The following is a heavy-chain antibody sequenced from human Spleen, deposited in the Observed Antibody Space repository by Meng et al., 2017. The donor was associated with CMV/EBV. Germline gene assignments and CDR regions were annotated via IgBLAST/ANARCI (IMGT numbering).Heavy chain of an antibody. D-gene: IGHD3-9*01. CDR2: IYSAGNT. CDR3: VRDSTVLGSGDDLLTGRPFNYYFGLDV. Sequence: GGSLRLSCAASGFSVETHYMSWVRQAPGKGLEWVADIYSAGNTYYADSVKGRFTISRDNSKNTLSLEMNSLRVEDTAVYYCVRDSTVLGSGDDLLTGRPFNYYFGLDVWGQGTTVTVSS. J-gene: IGHJ6*02. V-gene: IGHV3-66*02. CDR1: GFSVETHY.